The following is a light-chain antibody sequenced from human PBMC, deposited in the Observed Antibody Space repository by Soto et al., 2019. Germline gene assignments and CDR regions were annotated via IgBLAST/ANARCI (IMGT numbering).Light chain of an antibody. CDR3: QQYDTWPLT. CDR2: GAS. J-gene: IGKJ4*01. Sequence: ETAMTQSPATLSVSPGESATISCRASQSISSNLAWYQQKPGQAPRLLIYGASTRATGIPARFTGSGSGTEFTLTISSLQSEDFAVYYCQQYDTWPLTFGGGTKA. V-gene: IGKV3-15*01. CDR1: QSISSN.